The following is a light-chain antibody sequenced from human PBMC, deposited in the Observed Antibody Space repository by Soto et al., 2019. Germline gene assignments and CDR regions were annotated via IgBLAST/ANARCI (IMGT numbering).Light chain of an antibody. CDR3: SSYTSSSTHV. Sequence: QSVLAQPASLSGSPGQSITISCTGTGRDLGDFYYVSWYQQRPGKAPRLLIYEVTNRPSGISNRFSGSKSGNAASLTISGLQAEDEADYYCSSYTSSSTHVFGTGTKVTVL. J-gene: IGLJ1*01. CDR2: EVT. CDR1: GRDLGDFYY. V-gene: IGLV2-14*01.